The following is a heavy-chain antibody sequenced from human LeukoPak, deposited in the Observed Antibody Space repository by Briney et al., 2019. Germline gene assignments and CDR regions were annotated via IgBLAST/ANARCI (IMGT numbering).Heavy chain of an antibody. D-gene: IGHD6-6*01. V-gene: IGHV4-34*01. CDR1: GGSFSCYY. J-gene: IGHJ4*01. Sequence: SETLSLTCAVYGGSFSCYYWSWLRQPPGKGLEWIGEINHSGSTNYNPAFKSRVTISVDASVNQFSLKLSSVSPGYMAVCDCRILLFYLQLRGGNYF. CDR2: INHSGST. CDR3: RILLFYLQLRGGNYF.